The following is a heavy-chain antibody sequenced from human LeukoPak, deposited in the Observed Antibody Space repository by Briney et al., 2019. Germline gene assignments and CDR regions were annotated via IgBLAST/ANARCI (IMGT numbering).Heavy chain of an antibody. CDR3: ASLEEYGSTHY. J-gene: IGHJ4*02. Sequence: PSVTVSLKCTVSGASVINQYWSWIRQSPGKRLEWIGYIYHTARTKYTPSLESRVTISVDTSRNQFSLTLSSVTAADTAVYYYASLEEYGSTHYWGQGILVGFST. CDR1: GASVINQY. D-gene: IGHD1-1*01. CDR2: IYHTART. V-gene: IGHV4-59*02.